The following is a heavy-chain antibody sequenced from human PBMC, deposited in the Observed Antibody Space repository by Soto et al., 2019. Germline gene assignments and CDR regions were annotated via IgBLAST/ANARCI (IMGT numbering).Heavy chain of an antibody. J-gene: IGHJ3*02. V-gene: IGHV1-46*03. CDR2: INPSGGST. CDR3: ARTAAGTQHDAFDI. Sequence: ASVKVSCKASGYIFTSLAMHWVRQAPGQRLEWMGIINPSGGSTSYAQKFQGRVTMTRDTSTSTVYMELSSLRSEDTAVYYCARTAAGTQHDAFDIWGQGTMVTVSS. CDR1: GYIFTSLA. D-gene: IGHD6-13*01.